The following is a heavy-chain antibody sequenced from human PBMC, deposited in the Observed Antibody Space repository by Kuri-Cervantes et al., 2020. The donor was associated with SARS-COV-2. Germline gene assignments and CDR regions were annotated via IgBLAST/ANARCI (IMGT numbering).Heavy chain of an antibody. CDR2: VFPIFGTS. V-gene: IGHV1-69*13. D-gene: IGHD6-19*01. CDR1: GGSFSTYA. CDR3: ARGVLRQWLVRAGLYYFDY. Sequence: SVKVSYKAAGGSFSTYAISWVRQAPGQGLEWMGGVFPIFGTSTYAQKFQGRVTMTADESTSTAYLELSSLRSEDTAVYYCARGVLRQWLVRAGLYYFDYWGQGTLVTVSS. J-gene: IGHJ4*02.